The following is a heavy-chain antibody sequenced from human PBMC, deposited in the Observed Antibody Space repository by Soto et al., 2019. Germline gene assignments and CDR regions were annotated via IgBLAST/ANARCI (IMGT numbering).Heavy chain of an antibody. J-gene: IGHJ4*02. D-gene: IGHD6-13*01. Sequence: ASVKVSCKASGYTFTSYDINWVRQATGQGFEWMGWMNPNSANTGYAQKFQGRVTMTRDNSITTAYMELSSLRSEDTAIYYCVRGLYKGSWPTPYHFEDSGQGTQVTVSS. CDR2: MNPNSANT. V-gene: IGHV1-8*01. CDR3: VRGLYKGSWPTPYHFED. CDR1: GYTFTSYD.